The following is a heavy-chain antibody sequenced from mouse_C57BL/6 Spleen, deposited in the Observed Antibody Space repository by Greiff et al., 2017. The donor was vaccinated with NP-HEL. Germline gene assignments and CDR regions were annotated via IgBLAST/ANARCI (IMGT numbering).Heavy chain of an antibody. Sequence: VQLVESGAELVRPGASVTLSCKASGYTFTDYEMHWVKQTPVHGLEWIGAIDPETGGTAYNQKFKGKAILTADKSSSTAYMELRSLTSEDSAVYYCTRPLMITTRRFAYWGQGTLVTVSA. V-gene: IGHV1-15*01. CDR1: GYTFTDYE. D-gene: IGHD2-4*01. CDR2: IDPETGGT. J-gene: IGHJ3*01. CDR3: TRPLMITTRRFAY.